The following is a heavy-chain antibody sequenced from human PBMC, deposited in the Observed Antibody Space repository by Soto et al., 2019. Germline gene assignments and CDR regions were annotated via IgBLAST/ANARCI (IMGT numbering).Heavy chain of an antibody. V-gene: IGHV4-39*01. J-gene: IGHJ4*02. CDR2: IYYSGST. D-gene: IGHD5-12*01. CDR3: ARHRAIVATDKPIDY. Sequence: SETLSLTCTVSGGSISSSSYYWGWIRQPPGKGLEWIGSIYYSGSTYYNPSLKSRVTISVDTSKNQFSLKLSSVTAADTAVYYCARHRAIVATDKPIDYGVQGTLVT. CDR1: GGSISSSSYY.